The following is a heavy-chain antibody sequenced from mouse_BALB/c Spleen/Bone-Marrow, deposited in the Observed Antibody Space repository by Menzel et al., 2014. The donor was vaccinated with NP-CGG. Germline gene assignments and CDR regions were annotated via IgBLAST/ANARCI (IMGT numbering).Heavy chain of an antibody. J-gene: IGHJ3*01. CDR1: GYTFTSYW. Sequence: QVQLQQPGAELVKPGAPVKLSCKASGYTFTSYWMNWVKQRPGRGLEWIGRIDPSDSETHCNQKFKDKATLTVDKSSSAAYIQLSSLTSEDSAVYYCARTYYGNYAWFAHWGQGTLVTVSA. V-gene: IGHV1-69*02. CDR3: ARTYYGNYAWFAH. D-gene: IGHD2-1*01. CDR2: IDPSDSET.